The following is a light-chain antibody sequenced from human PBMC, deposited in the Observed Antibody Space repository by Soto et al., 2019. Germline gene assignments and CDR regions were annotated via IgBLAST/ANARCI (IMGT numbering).Light chain of an antibody. CDR2: WAS. J-gene: IGKJ4*01. V-gene: IGKV4-1*01. Sequence: DIVMTQSTDSLSVSLGERATINCKSSQSVLSSSNNKNYLAWYQQKPGQPPKVVIYWASTRGSGVPDRFSGSGSGTDFTLTISSLQAEDVAVYYCQHYYSSPLTFGGGTKVDVK. CDR1: QSVLSSSNNKNY. CDR3: QHYYSSPLT.